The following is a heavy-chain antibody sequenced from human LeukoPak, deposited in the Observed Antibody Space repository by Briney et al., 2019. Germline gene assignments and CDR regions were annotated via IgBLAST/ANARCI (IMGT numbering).Heavy chain of an antibody. D-gene: IGHD1-26*01. CDR2: INWNGGST. J-gene: IGHJ3*02. CDR1: GFTFDDYG. V-gene: IGHV3-20*04. Sequence: RSGGSLRLSCAASGFTFDDYGMSWDRQAPGKGLEWVSGINWNGGSTGYADSVKGRFTISRDNAKNSLYLQMNSLRAEDTALYYCARVKALEWEPDLVSAFDIWGQGTMVTVSS. CDR3: ARVKALEWEPDLVSAFDI.